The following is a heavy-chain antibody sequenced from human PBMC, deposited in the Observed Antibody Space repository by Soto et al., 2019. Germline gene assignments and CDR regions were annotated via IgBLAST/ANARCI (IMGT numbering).Heavy chain of an antibody. CDR3: ARHENYDFWSGYFDY. D-gene: IGHD3-3*01. J-gene: IGHJ4*02. CDR1: GGSISSYY. Sequence: SDTLSLTCTVSGGSISSYYWSWIRQPPGKGLEWIGYIYYSGSTNYNPSLKSRVTISVDTSKNQFSLKLSSVTAADTAVYYCARHENYDFWSGYFDYWGQGTLVTVSS. V-gene: IGHV4-59*08. CDR2: IYYSGST.